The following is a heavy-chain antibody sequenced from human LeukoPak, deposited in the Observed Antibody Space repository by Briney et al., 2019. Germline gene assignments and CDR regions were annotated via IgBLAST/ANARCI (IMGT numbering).Heavy chain of an antibody. CDR2: ISSSGSTI. CDR3: ARGGSYYYDSSGYYPLDY. Sequence: GGSLRLSCAASGFTFSSYEMNWVRQAPGKGLEWVSYISSSGSTIYYADSVKGRFTISRDNAKNSLYLQMNSLRAEDRAVYYCARGGSYYYDSSGYYPLDYWGQGTLVTVSS. J-gene: IGHJ4*02. D-gene: IGHD3-22*01. CDR1: GFTFSSYE. V-gene: IGHV3-48*03.